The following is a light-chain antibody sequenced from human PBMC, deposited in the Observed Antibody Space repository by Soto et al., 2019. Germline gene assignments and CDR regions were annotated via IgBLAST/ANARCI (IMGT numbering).Light chain of an antibody. J-gene: IGLJ2*01. CDR1: SPSIAGNT. CDR2: LNN. CDR3: AAWDDNLRGPI. Sequence: QSVLTQPPSASGTPGQRVTISCSVSSPSIAGNTVNWYQHVPGTAPKLLIYLNNQQPSGVPDRFSCSKSGTSASLAISAFQSEDEAADYCAAWDDNLRGPIFGGGTKLTVL. V-gene: IGLV1-44*01.